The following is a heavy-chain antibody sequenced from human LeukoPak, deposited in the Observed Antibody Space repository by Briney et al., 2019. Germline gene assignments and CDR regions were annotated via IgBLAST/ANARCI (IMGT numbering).Heavy chain of an antibody. D-gene: IGHD3-3*01. J-gene: IGHJ4*02. V-gene: IGHV3-30*10. CDR1: GFTFETYS. Sequence: PGGSLRLSCSASGFTFETYSMHWVRQAPGQGLEWVAAISNDGSSKYYTDSVTGRFTISRDNSKSTLSLLLDSLRDEDTAVYYCARDLYEGPFDYWGQGTLVTVSS. CDR3: ARDLYEGPFDY. CDR2: ISNDGSSK.